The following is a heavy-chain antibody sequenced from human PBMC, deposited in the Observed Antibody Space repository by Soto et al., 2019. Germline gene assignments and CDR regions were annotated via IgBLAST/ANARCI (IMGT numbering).Heavy chain of an antibody. J-gene: IGHJ4*02. V-gene: IGHV2-70*01. CDR3: ARSFGGAIDY. CDR2: IDWDDDK. CDR1: GVSLSTSGMC. Sequence: ESGPTLVNPTHTLTLTCTFSGVSLSTSGMCVSWIRQPPGKALDWLALIDWDDDKYYSTSLKTRLTISKDTSKNQVVLTMTNMDPVETATYYCARSFGGAIDYWGQRTLVTVSS. D-gene: IGHD3-16*01.